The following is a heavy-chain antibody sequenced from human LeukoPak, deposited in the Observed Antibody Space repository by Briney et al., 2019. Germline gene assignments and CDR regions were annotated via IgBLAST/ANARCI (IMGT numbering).Heavy chain of an antibody. CDR2: IDPHSGGT. CDR1: GYSFTDSY. CDR3: AREYYDSNGRKHGFDI. V-gene: IGHV1-2*02. J-gene: IGHJ3*02. Sequence: GASVKVSCQASGYSFTDSYLHWVRQAPGQGLEWMGWIDPHSGGTNYAQKFQGRATMTRDTSISTAYMGLSSLRSDDTAVYYCAREYYDSNGRKHGFDIWGRGTMVTVSS. D-gene: IGHD3-22*01.